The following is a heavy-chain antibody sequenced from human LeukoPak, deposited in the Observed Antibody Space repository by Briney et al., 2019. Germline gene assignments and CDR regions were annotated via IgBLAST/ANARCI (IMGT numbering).Heavy chain of an antibody. J-gene: IGHJ4*02. CDR3: ARDVVAAAGTWDY. D-gene: IGHD6-13*01. V-gene: IGHV4-4*07. CDR1: GDSISDFY. CDR2: IYASGST. Sequence: PSETLSLICTASGDSISDFYWSWIRQPAGKGLEWIGRIYASGSTNYNPSLKSRVTMSVDTSKNQFSLRLSSVTAADTAMYYCARDVVAAAGTWDYWGQGTLVTVSS.